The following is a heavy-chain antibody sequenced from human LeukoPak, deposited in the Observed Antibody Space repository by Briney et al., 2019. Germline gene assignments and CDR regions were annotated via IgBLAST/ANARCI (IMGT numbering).Heavy chain of an antibody. V-gene: IGHV3-53*01. CDR2: MYSGGST. D-gene: IGHD2-15*01. Sequence: GGSLRLSCAASGFSVRSNYMSWVRQSPRKGLEWVSIMYSGGSTDYADSVKGRFIISRDHSKNTLYLQMNSLRAEDTAVYYCARDRYCSGGSCYGDAFDLWGQGTMVTVSS. CDR3: ARDRYCSGGSCYGDAFDL. J-gene: IGHJ3*01. CDR1: GFSVRSNY.